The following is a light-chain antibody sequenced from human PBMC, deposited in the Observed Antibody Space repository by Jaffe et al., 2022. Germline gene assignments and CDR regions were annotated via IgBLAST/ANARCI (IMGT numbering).Light chain of an antibody. Sequence: DIQMTQSPSTLSASVGDRVTITCRASQSISSWLAWYQQKPGKAPKLLIYKASSLESGVPSRFSGSGSGTEFTLTISSLQPDDSATYYCQQYHSYPVTFGQGTKVEIK. J-gene: IGKJ1*01. V-gene: IGKV1-5*03. CDR1: QSISSW. CDR2: KAS. CDR3: QQYHSYPVT.